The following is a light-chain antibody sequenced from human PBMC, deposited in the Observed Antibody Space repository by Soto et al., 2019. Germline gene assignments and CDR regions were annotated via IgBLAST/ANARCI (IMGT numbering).Light chain of an antibody. V-gene: IGKV3-11*01. CDR2: DAS. CDR1: QSVSSY. Sequence: EIVLTQSPATLSLSPGERATLSCRASQSVSSYLAWYQQKPGQAPRLLIYDASNRATGIPARFSGSRSGTEFTLTINSLEPEDFAVYYCQQRNVWPPITFGQGTRLEIK. J-gene: IGKJ5*01. CDR3: QQRNVWPPIT.